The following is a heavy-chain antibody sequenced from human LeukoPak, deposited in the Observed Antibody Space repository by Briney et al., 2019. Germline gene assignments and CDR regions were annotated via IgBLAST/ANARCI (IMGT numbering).Heavy chain of an antibody. D-gene: IGHD4-17*01. CDR2: IYHSGST. V-gene: IGHV4-4*02. CDR3: ARDQGDYVGSYYFDY. J-gene: IGHJ4*02. Sequence: SETLSLTCAVSGGSISSSNWWSWVRQPPGKGLEWIGEIYHSGSTNYNPSLKSRVTISVDKSKNQFSLKLSSVTAADTAVYYCARDQGDYVGSYYFDYWGQGTLVTVSS. CDR1: GGSISSSNW.